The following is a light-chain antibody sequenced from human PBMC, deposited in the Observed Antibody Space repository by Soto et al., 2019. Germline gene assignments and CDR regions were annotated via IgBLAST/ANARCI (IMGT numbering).Light chain of an antibody. CDR3: QQLNTYPVT. CDR1: QSTDIY. V-gene: IGKV1-39*01. Sequence: DIQMTQSPSSLSASVGERVTITCRASQSTDIYLNWYQQKPGKAPKLLIYAASSLQSGVPSRFSGSGSGTDFTLTISSLKPEDFATYYCQQLNTYPVTFGGGTKV. CDR2: AAS. J-gene: IGKJ4*01.